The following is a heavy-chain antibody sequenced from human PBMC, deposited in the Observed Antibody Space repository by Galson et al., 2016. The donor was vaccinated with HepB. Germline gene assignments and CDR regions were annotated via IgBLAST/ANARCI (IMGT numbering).Heavy chain of an antibody. CDR3: AADLVQCGLGHGSSTSSQGFDP. D-gene: IGHD2-2*01. Sequence: SVKVSCKASAFTFTDSAVQWVRQARGQRLEWIGWIVVGSGNTNYAQQFQEGVTITRDMSTRTAYMDLRSLRSEDPAMYYCAADLVQCGLGHGSSTSSQGFDPWGQGTLVTVSS. V-gene: IGHV1-58*01. CDR2: IVVGSGNT. J-gene: IGHJ5*02. CDR1: AFTFTDSA.